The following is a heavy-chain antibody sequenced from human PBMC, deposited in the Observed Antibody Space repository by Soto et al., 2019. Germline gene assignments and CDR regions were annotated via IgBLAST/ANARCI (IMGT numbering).Heavy chain of an antibody. J-gene: IGHJ6*02. CDR3: AREGVAPYYYYGMDV. CDR1: GYTFTRSG. Sequence: QVQLVQSGAEVKKPGASVKVSCKASGYTFTRSGISWVRQAPGQGLEWMGWISTYNGDTNYAQTFQGRVTMTTDTSTSTVHMEVRSLRSDDVAVYYCAREGVAPYYYYGMDVWGQGTPVTVSS. D-gene: IGHD5-12*01. V-gene: IGHV1-18*03. CDR2: ISTYNGDT.